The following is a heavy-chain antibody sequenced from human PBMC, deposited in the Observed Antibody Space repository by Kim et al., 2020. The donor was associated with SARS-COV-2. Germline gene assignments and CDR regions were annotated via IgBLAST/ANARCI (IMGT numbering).Heavy chain of an antibody. J-gene: IGHJ4*02. D-gene: IGHD5-18*01. CDR1: GFTFSSYC. Sequence: GGSLRLSCAASGFTFSSYCMHWVRQPPGQGLVWVSVIWSDGSNTYYADSVKGRFTISRDNSKNTLYLQMNSLRAEDTAVYYCAREEKYSYGIFDYWGQGTLVTVSS. CDR3: AREEKYSYGIFDY. CDR2: IWSDGSNT. V-gene: IGHV3-33*01.